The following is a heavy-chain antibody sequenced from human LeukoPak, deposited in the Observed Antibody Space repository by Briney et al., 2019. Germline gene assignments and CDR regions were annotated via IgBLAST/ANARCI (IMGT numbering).Heavy chain of an antibody. CDR3: ARLGMVYAIRFDP. J-gene: IGHJ5*02. Sequence: SETLSLTCAVYGGSFSGYYWSWIRQPPGKGLEWIGEINHSGSTNYNPSLKSRVTISVDTSKNQFSLKLSSVTAADTAVYYCARLGMVYAIRFDPWGQGTLVTVSS. CDR2: INHSGST. D-gene: IGHD2-8*01. CDR1: GGSFSGYY. V-gene: IGHV4-34*01.